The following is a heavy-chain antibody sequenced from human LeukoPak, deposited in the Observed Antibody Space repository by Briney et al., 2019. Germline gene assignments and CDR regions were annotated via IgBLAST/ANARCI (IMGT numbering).Heavy chain of an antibody. J-gene: IGHJ4*02. CDR2: IREDGSEK. D-gene: IGHD2-2*01. Sequence: GGSLRLSCAASGFIFTNYEMNWARQAPGQGLEWVANIREDGSEKYYEDSVKGRFTISRDNAKNSLYLQMNSLRAEDTAVYYCARGRFCSSSSCTSSDYWGQGNLVTVSS. V-gene: IGHV3-7*01. CDR3: ARGRFCSSSSCTSSDY. CDR1: GFIFTNYE.